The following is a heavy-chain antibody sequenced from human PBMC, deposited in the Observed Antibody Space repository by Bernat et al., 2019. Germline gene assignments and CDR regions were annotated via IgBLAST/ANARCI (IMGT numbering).Heavy chain of an antibody. V-gene: IGHV3-49*05. CDR3: TNGRLNSYYYCMEV. D-gene: IGHD3/OR15-3a*01. CDR2: IRSKAYGGTT. Sequence: EVQLVESGGGLVKPGRSLRLSCTASGFTFGDYAMSWFRQAPGKGLEWVGFIRSKAYGGTTEYAASVKGRFTISRDDSKSIAYLQMNSLKTEDTAVYYCTNGRLNSYYYCMEVWGKGTPVTVSS. CDR1: GFTFGDYA. J-gene: IGHJ6*03.